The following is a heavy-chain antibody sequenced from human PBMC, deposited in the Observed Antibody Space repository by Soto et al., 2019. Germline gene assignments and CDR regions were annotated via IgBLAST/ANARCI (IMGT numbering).Heavy chain of an antibody. CDR1: GYTFTDYW. J-gene: IGHJ4*02. Sequence: GESLKISCKGSGYTFTDYWIGWVRQLPGKGLEWMGIIYPGDSDTRYSPSFQGHVTITVDKSTSTAYLQWNTLKASDTAMYYCARPSNNYVAYWGQGTLVTVSS. CDR2: IYPGDSDT. V-gene: IGHV5-51*01. CDR3: ARPSNNYVAY.